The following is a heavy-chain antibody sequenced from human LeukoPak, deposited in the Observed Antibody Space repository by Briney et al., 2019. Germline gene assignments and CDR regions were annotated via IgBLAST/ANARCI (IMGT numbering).Heavy chain of an antibody. V-gene: IGHV4-39*07. D-gene: IGHD3-10*01. Sequence: LETLSLSCTVSGGSITSSTNYWGCLRHRPRMEREGLGSIDNSGTTSYNPSLKSLVTISVVTSKNLFSLKLSSVTAAETAVYYCARGRGGYYGSGSYYDIGWFDPWGQGTLVTVSS. CDR3: ARGRGGYYGSGSYYDIGWFDP. CDR2: IDNSGTT. CDR1: GGSITSSTNY. J-gene: IGHJ5*02.